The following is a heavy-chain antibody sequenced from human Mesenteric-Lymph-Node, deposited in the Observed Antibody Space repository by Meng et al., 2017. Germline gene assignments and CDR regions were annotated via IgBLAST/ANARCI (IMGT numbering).Heavy chain of an antibody. CDR2: INHSGTI. CDR3: ARHRSGSWSFDV. V-gene: IGHV4-34*01. CDR1: GGSFSGYY. D-gene: IGHD1-26*01. Sequence: SETLSLTCAVYGGSFSGYYWSWIRQPPGKGLEWIGQINHSGTISYNPSLKSRLTISIDASKNQFSLKLNSINAADTAVYYCARHRSGSWSFDVWGQGTLVTVSS. J-gene: IGHJ3*01.